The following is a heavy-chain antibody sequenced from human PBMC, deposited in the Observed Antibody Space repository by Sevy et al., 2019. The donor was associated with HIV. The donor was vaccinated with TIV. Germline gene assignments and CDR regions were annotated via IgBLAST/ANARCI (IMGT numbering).Heavy chain of an antibody. CDR3: ARVNYDSSGYYPTDYGMDV. CDR1: SGSISDYY. Sequence: SETLSLTCIVSSGSISDYYWSWIRQPPGKGPEWIGYISYSGSTKYNPSLKSRVTISVDTSKNQFSLKLSSVTAADTAVYYCARVNYDSSGYYPTDYGMDVWGHGTTVTVSS. CDR2: ISYSGST. J-gene: IGHJ6*02. V-gene: IGHV4-59*01. D-gene: IGHD3-22*01.